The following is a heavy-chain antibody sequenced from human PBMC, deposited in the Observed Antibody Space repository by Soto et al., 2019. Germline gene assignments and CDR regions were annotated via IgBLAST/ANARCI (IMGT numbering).Heavy chain of an antibody. CDR3: AKPKYSGYADDAFDI. CDR1: GFTFSSYA. J-gene: IGHJ3*02. V-gene: IGHV3-23*01. CDR2: ISGSGGST. Sequence: GGSLRLSCAASGFTFSSYAMSWVRQAPGKGLEWVSAISGSGGSTYYTDSVKGRFTISRDNSKNTLYLQMNSLRAEDTAVYYFAKPKYSGYADDAFDIWGQGTMVTVSS. D-gene: IGHD5-12*01.